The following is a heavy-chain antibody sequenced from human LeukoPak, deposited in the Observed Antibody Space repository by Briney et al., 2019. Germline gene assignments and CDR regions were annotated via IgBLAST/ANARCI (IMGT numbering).Heavy chain of an antibody. CDR2: FDPEDGET. Sequence: ASVKVSCKVSGYTLTELSMHWVRQAPGKGLEWMGGFDPEDGETIYAQKFQGRVTMTEDTSTDTAYMELCSLRSEDTAVYYCATDLSTVTTLTPHNWFDPWGQGTLVTVSS. CDR1: GYTLTELS. CDR3: ATDLSTVTTLTPHNWFDP. D-gene: IGHD4-17*01. V-gene: IGHV1-24*01. J-gene: IGHJ5*02.